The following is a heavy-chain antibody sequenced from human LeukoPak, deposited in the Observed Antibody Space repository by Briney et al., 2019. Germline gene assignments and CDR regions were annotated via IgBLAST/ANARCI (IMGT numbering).Heavy chain of an antibody. J-gene: IGHJ4*02. Sequence: PSETLSLTCTVSGYSISSGYYWGWIRQPPGKGLEWIGSIYHSGSTYYNPSLKSRVTISVDTSKNQFSLKLSSVTAADTAVYYCARAEQDYYDSSGSSYYFDYWGQGTLVTVSS. CDR1: GYSISSGYY. V-gene: IGHV4-38-2*02. D-gene: IGHD3-22*01. CDR3: ARAEQDYYDSSGSSYYFDY. CDR2: IYHSGST.